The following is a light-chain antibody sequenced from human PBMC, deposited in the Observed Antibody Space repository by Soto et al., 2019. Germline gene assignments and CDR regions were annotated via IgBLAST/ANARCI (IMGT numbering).Light chain of an antibody. J-gene: IGKJ2*01. CDR3: QQYYSTPYT. V-gene: IGKV4-1*01. CDR1: QSVLYSSNNKNY. CDR2: WAS. Sequence: DIVMTQSPDSLAVSLGERATINCKSSQSVLYSSNNKNYLAWYQQKPGQPPKLLIYWASTRESGVPDRFSGSGSGTDFTLTISSLQAEDVEVYYCQQYYSTPYTVGQGTKLEIK.